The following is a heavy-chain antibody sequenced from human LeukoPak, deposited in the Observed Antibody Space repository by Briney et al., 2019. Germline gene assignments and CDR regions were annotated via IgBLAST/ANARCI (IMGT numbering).Heavy chain of an antibody. CDR3: ARAPYDFWGGRSFYYYYYMDV. D-gene: IGHD3-3*01. CDR1: GYTFTSYD. J-gene: IGHJ6*03. CDR2: MNPNSGNT. V-gene: IGHV1-8*01. Sequence: ASVTVSCKASGYTFTSYDINWVRQATGQGLEWMGWMNPNSGNTGYAQKFLGRVTMTRYTSISTAYMELSSPRSEDTAVYYCARAPYDFWGGRSFYYYYYMDVWGKGTTVTVSS.